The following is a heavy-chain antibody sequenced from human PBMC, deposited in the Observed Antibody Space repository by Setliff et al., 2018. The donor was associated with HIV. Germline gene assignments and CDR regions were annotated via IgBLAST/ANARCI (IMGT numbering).Heavy chain of an antibody. V-gene: IGHV3-20*04. CDR3: ARDDRDYSGSGGGRYMDV. CDR2: TSWSGAST. CDR1: GFSFSSYG. Sequence: GGSLRLSCAASGFSFSSYGLHWVRQAPGKGLEWVSGTSWSGASTGYGDSVKGRFIMSRDNAKNSVYLQMNSLRAEDTALYYCARDDRDYSGSGGGRYMDVWGEGTPVTVSS. D-gene: IGHD3-10*01. J-gene: IGHJ6*03.